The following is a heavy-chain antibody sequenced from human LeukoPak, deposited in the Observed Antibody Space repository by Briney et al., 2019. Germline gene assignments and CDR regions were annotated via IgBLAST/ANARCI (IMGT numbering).Heavy chain of an antibody. D-gene: IGHD2-2*01. V-gene: IGHV1-8*03. J-gene: IGHJ6*03. CDR1: GYTFTSYD. Sequence: ASVKVSCKASGYTFTSYDINWVRQATGQGLEWMGWMNPNSGNTGYAQKFQGRVTITRNTSISTAYMEVSSLRSEDTAVYYCARGLPAATHYYYYYMDVWGKGTTVTVSS. CDR2: MNPNSGNT. CDR3: ARGLPAATHYYYYYMDV.